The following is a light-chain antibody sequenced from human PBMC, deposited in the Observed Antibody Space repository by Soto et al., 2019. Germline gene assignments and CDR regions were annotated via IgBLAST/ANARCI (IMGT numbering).Light chain of an antibody. V-gene: IGKV3-15*01. Sequence: EMVLTQSPATLSLSPGERATLSCRASQSVSTYLNWYQQHPGQPPRLLIYGISTRATGIPARFSGSGSGTEFSLTISSLQSEDFAVYYCQQYSKWPITFGQGTRLEIK. CDR3: QQYSKWPIT. J-gene: IGKJ5*01. CDR1: QSVSTY. CDR2: GIS.